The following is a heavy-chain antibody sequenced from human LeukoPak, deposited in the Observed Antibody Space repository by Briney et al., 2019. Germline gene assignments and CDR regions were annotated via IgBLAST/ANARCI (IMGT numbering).Heavy chain of an antibody. Sequence: GGSLRLSCAASGFTFSSYSMNWVRQAPGKGLEWVSSISSSSSYIYYADSVKGRFTISRDNAKNSLYLQMNSLKTEDTAVYYCTSSFGQLSFFDYWGQGTLVTVSS. CDR3: TSSFGQLSFFDY. CDR1: GFTFSSYS. J-gene: IGHJ4*02. CDR2: ISSSSSYI. D-gene: IGHD3-10*01. V-gene: IGHV3-21*03.